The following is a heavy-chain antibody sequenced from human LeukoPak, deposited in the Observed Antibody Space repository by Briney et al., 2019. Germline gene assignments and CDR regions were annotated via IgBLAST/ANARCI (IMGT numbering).Heavy chain of an antibody. V-gene: IGHV1-24*01. CDR1: GYTLTELS. Sequence: GASVKVSCKVSGYTLTELSMHWVRQAPGKGREWMGGFDPEDGETIYAQKFQGRVTMTEDTSTDTAYMELSSLRSEDTAVYYCATALDTTVTKYFQHWGQGTLVTVSS. CDR3: ATALDTTVTKYFQH. D-gene: IGHD4-17*01. CDR2: FDPEDGET. J-gene: IGHJ1*01.